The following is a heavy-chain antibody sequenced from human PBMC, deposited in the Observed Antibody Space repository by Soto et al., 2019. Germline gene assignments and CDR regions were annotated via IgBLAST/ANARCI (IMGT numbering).Heavy chain of an antibody. D-gene: IGHD6-19*01. V-gene: IGHV3-72*01. CDR2: SRNKANSYTT. Sequence: EVQVVESGGGLVQPGGSLRLSCAASGFTFSDHYMDWVRQAPGKGLEWVARSRNKANSYTTEYAAPVKGRVTISRDDSKNSLYLQMTSLKTEDTAVYYCARGIAVAPGAFDIWGQGTMVTVSS. CDR3: ARGIAVAPGAFDI. CDR1: GFTFSDHY. J-gene: IGHJ3*02.